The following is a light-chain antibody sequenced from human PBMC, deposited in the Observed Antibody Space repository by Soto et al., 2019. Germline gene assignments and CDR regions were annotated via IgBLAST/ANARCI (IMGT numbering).Light chain of an antibody. CDR2: AAS. Sequence: DIQLTQSPSFLSASVGDRVTITCRASQGISSSLAWYQQKPGKAPNLLIYAASTLQTGVPTRFSGSGSGTEFTLTISSLQPEDFASYYCEQVNSYPRTFGGGTKGEIK. V-gene: IGKV1-9*01. CDR1: QGISSS. CDR3: EQVNSYPRT. J-gene: IGKJ4*01.